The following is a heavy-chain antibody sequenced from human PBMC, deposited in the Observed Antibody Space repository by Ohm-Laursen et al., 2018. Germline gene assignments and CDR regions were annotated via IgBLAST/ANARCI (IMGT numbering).Heavy chain of an antibody. J-gene: IGHJ2*01. CDR3: AKDLASGSGYYWYFDL. Sequence: SLRLSCTASEVTFSSYWMSWVRQAPGKGLEWVANIKQDGSEKRYVDSVKGRFTISRDDAKNSLYLQMSSLRPEDTALYYCAKDLASGSGYYWYFDLWGRGTLATVSS. CDR1: EVTFSSYW. D-gene: IGHD3-22*01. V-gene: IGHV3-7*03. CDR2: IKQDGSEK.